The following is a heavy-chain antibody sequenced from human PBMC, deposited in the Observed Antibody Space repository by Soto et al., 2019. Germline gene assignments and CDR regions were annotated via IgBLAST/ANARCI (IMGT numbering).Heavy chain of an antibody. CDR3: ARQLYHTIFGVVIPYYYYYGMDV. J-gene: IGHJ6*02. CDR1: GGSFSGYY. Sequence: QVQLQQWGAGLLKPSETLSLTCAVYGGSFSGYYWSWIRQPPGKGLEWIGEINHSGSTNCNPSLKSRVTISVDTSKNQFSLKLSSVTAADTAVYYCARQLYHTIFGVVIPYYYYYGMDVWGQGTTVTVSS. CDR2: INHSGST. D-gene: IGHD3-3*01. V-gene: IGHV4-34*01.